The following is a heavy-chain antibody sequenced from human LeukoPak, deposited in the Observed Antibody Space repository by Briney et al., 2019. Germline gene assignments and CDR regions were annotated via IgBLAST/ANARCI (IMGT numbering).Heavy chain of an antibody. CDR1: GYTFTSYA. Sequence: ASVTVSCKASGYTFTSYAMNWVRQAPRQGLEWMGWINTNTGNPTYAQGFTGRFVFSLDTSVSTAYLQISSLTAEDTAVYYCATLRCPICGIGCCYDSWGQGPLVTVSS. V-gene: IGHV7-4-1*02. J-gene: IGHJ5*01. CDR2: INTNTGNP. CDR3: ATLRCPICGIGCCYDS. D-gene: IGHD2-15*01.